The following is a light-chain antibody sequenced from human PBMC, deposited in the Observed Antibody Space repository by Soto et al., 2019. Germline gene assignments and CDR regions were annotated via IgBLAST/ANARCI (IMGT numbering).Light chain of an antibody. CDR1: QTIGNY. V-gene: IGKV1-39*01. Sequence: DIRLTQSPSSLSVSVGDSVTITCRASQTIGNYVNWYQQKPGKAPEVLIYKTSTLQSGAPPRFRGSGSGTDFTLTIDSLQPEDVATYYCQQSSRAPLTFGQGTRLDIK. CDR3: QQSSRAPLT. CDR2: KTS. J-gene: IGKJ5*01.